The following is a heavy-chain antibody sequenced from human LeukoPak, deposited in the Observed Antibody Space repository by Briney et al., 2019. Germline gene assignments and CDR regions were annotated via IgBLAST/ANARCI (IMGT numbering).Heavy chain of an antibody. CDR3: AGREFLGRFDY. J-gene: IGHJ4*02. CDR2: IYYSGST. D-gene: IGHD3-3*01. CDR1: GGSISSYY. Sequence: SETLSLTCTVSGGSISSYYWSWIRQPPGKGLEWIGYIYYSGSTNYNPSLKSRVTISVDTSKNQFSLKLSSVTAADTAVYYCAGREFLGRFDYWGQGTLVIVSS. V-gene: IGHV4-59*08.